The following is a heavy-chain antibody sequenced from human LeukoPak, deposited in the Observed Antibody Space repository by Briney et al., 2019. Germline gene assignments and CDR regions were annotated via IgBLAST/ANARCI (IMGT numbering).Heavy chain of an antibody. J-gene: IGHJ3*02. CDR2: ISSSGTAI. Sequence: PGGSLRLSCAASGFTFSDYYMTWIRQAPGKGLEWVSYISSSGTAIFYADSVKGRFTISRDNAKNSLYLQMNSLRAEDTAVYYCARESATVTTFEAFDIWGQGTMVTVSS. D-gene: IGHD4-17*01. CDR3: ARESATVTTFEAFDI. V-gene: IGHV3-11*01. CDR1: GFTFSDYY.